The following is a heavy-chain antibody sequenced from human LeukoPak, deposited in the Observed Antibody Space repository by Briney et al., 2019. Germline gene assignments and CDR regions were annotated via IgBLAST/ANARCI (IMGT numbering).Heavy chain of an antibody. V-gene: IGHV3-30-3*01. CDR2: ISYDGSNK. D-gene: IGHD5-24*01. CDR3: ARDPSLMGVSTYYFDY. J-gene: IGHJ4*02. CDR1: GFTFSSYA. Sequence: GGSLRLSCAASGFTFSSYAMHWVRQAPGKGLEWVAVISYDGSNKYYADSVKGRFTISRDNSKNTLYLQMNSLRAEDTAVYYCARDPSLMGVSTYYFDYWGQGTLVTASS.